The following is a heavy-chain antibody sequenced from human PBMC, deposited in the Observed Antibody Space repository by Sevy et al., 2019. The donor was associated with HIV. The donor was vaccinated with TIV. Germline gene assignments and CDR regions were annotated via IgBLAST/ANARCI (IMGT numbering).Heavy chain of an antibody. CDR1: GFPFSTYA. D-gene: IGHD4-4*01. CDR3: ARDLRSNYSDYFDP. J-gene: IGHJ5*02. V-gene: IGHV3-30-3*01. CDR2: ISYDGSNK. Sequence: GGSLRLSCAASGFPFSTYALHWVRQAPGKGLEWVAVISYDGSNKYYADSVKGRFTISRDSSKKTLYLQMNSLTTEDTAEYYCARDLRSNYSDYFDPGGQGTLVTVSS.